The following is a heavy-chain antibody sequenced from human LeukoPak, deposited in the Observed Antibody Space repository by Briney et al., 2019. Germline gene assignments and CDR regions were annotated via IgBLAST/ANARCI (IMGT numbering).Heavy chain of an antibody. J-gene: IGHJ3*02. Sequence: SVKVSCKASGGTFSSYAISWVRQAPGQGLEGMGGIIPIFGTANYAQKVQGRVTITTDESTSTAYMELRSLRSEDTAVYYCARPETRPYYDSSGYYHNDAFDIWGQGTMVTVSS. CDR1: GGTFSSYA. CDR3: ARPETRPYYDSSGYYHNDAFDI. D-gene: IGHD3-22*01. V-gene: IGHV1-69*05. CDR2: IIPIFGTA.